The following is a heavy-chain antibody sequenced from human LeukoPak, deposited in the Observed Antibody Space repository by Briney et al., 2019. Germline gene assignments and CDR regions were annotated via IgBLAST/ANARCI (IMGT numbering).Heavy chain of an antibody. V-gene: IGHV3-74*01. CDR2: INSDGSST. CDR1: GFTFSSYW. Sequence: GGSLRLPCAASGFTFSSYWMHWVRQAPGKGLVWVSRINSDGSSTNYADSVKGRFTISRDNAKNTLYLQMNSLRAEDTAVYYCARGLPYFDWSLDYWGQGTLVTVSS. J-gene: IGHJ4*02. CDR3: ARGLPYFDWSLDY. D-gene: IGHD3-9*01.